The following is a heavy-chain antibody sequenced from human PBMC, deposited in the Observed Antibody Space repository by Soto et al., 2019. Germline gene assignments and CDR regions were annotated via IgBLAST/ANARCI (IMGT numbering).Heavy chain of an antibody. V-gene: IGHV3-23*01. J-gene: IGHJ4*02. D-gene: IGHD1-26*01. Sequence: EVQLLESGGGLVQPGGSLRLSCAASGFTFSTYAMRGVRQAPVKGLEWVSAISGSGGSTYYADSVKGRFTISRDNSKNTLYLQMNSLRAEDTAVYYCARRGSGSYYDYWGQGNLVTVSS. CDR1: GFTFSTYA. CDR3: ARRGSGSYYDY. CDR2: ISGSGGST.